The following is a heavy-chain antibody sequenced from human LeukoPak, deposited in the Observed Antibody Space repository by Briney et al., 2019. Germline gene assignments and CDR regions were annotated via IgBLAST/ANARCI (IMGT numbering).Heavy chain of an antibody. CDR3: ARLPLIATTRGGFDP. V-gene: IGHV4-59*08. CDR1: GGSISGYY. J-gene: IGHJ5*02. D-gene: IGHD1/OR15-1a*01. CDR2: VYDTGAT. Sequence: ASETLSLTCTVSGGSISGYYWSWIRQPPGKRLERIGYVYDTGATNYNPSLKSRFTISIDTSKNQFSLYLSSVTAADTAVYYCARLPLIATTRGGFDPWGQGTLVTVS.